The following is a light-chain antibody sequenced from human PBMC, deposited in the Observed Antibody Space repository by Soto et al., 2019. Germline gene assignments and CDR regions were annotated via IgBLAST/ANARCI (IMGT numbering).Light chain of an antibody. CDR3: QQSYSAPIT. V-gene: IGKV1-5*01. J-gene: IGKJ5*01. CDR1: QSISAW. CDR2: DAS. Sequence: IQMTQSPSTLSTSVGERVTITCRASQSISAWLAWYQQKPGKAPKLLIYDASSLESGVPSRFSGSGSGTNFTLTISSLQPEDFAAYYCQQSYSAPITFGQGTRLEI.